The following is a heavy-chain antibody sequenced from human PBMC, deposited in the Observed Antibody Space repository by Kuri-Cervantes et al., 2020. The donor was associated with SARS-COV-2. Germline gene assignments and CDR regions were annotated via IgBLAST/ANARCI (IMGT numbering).Heavy chain of an antibody. CDR1: GGSISSYY. J-gene: IGHJ5*01. CDR3: ARAVAGINWFDS. V-gene: IGHV4-59*01. CDR2: IYYSGST. Sequence: SETLSLTCTVSGGSISSYYWSWIRQPSGKGLEWIGYIYYSGSTNYNPSLKSRVTISVDTSKNQFSLKLSSVTAADTAVYYCARAVAGINWFDSWGQGTLVTVSS. D-gene: IGHD6-19*01.